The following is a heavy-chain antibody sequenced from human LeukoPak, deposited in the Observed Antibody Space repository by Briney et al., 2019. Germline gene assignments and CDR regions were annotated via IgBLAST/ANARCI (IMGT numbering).Heavy chain of an antibody. D-gene: IGHD2-15*01. CDR3: AKDSQIVVVVAAVGLDY. V-gene: IGHV3-23*01. CDR1: GFTFSSYA. Sequence: PGGSLRLSCEASGFTFSSYAMSWVRQAPGKGLEWVSAISGSGGSTYYADSVKGRFTISRDNSKNTLYLQMNSLRAEDTAVYYCAKDSQIVVVVAAVGLDYWGQGTLVTVSS. J-gene: IGHJ4*02. CDR2: ISGSGGST.